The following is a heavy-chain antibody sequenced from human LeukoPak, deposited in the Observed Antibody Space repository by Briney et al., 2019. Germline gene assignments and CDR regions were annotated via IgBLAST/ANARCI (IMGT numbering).Heavy chain of an antibody. V-gene: IGHV3-48*01. D-gene: IGHD3-22*01. CDR3: APNSYDSSGYYST. CDR1: GFTFSSYS. CDR2: ISSSSSTI. Sequence: PGGSLRLSCAASGFTFSSYSMNWVRQAPGEGLEWVSYISSSSSTIYYADSVKGRFTISRDNAKNSLYLQLNSLRAEDTAVYYCAPNSYDSSGYYSTWGQGTLVTVSS. J-gene: IGHJ5*02.